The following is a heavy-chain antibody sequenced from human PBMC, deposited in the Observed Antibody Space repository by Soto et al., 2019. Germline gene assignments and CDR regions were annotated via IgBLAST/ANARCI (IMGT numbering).Heavy chain of an antibody. CDR2: VYYTGST. D-gene: IGHD6-19*01. CDR3: ARSVAVPGAHIDY. V-gene: IGHV4-59*01. Sequence: SETLSLTCSVSGGSISGSYWSWIRQSPGKGLEWLGYVYYTGSTNYSPSLRSRVSISVDTSKNEFSLRLSSVTAADTAVYFCARSVAVPGAHIDYWGQGTQVTSPQ. J-gene: IGHJ4*02. CDR1: GGSISGSY.